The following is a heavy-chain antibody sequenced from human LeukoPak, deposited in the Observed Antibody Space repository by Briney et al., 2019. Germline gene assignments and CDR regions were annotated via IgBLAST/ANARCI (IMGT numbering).Heavy chain of an antibody. Sequence: GGSLRLSCAASGFTFDDYAMHWVRQAPGKGLEWVPGISWNSGSIGYADSVKGRFTISRDNAKNSLYLQMNSLRAEDTALYYCAKTGGNSGYFDYWGQGTLVTVSS. CDR2: ISWNSGSI. V-gene: IGHV3-9*01. CDR3: AKTGGNSGYFDY. J-gene: IGHJ4*02. CDR1: GFTFDDYA. D-gene: IGHD4-23*01.